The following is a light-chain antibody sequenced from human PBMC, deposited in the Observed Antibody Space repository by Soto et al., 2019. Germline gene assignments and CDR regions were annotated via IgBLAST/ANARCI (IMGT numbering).Light chain of an antibody. CDR3: QQSYSTLLT. Sequence: DIQMTQSPSSLSASVGDRVTITCRASQSISSYLNWYQQKPGKAPKLLIYAASCLQSGVPSRFSGSGSGTDFTLTISSLQPEDFATYYCQQSYSTLLTFGQGTRLEIK. V-gene: IGKV1-39*01. J-gene: IGKJ5*01. CDR2: AAS. CDR1: QSISSY.